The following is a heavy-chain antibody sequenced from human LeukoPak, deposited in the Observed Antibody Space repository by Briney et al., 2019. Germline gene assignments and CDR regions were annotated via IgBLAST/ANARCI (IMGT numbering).Heavy chain of an antibody. V-gene: IGHV3-33*06. Sequence: PGRSLRLSCAASGITFSGYDMHWVRQAPGKGLEWVALIRSDGSDKYYADSVKGRFTISRDNSKNTVFLQMNSLRAEDTAVYYCAKDIAAAGGPCAYWGRGTLVTVSS. CDR1: GITFSGYD. D-gene: IGHD6-13*01. CDR3: AKDIAAAGGPCAY. CDR2: IRSDGSDK. J-gene: IGHJ4*02.